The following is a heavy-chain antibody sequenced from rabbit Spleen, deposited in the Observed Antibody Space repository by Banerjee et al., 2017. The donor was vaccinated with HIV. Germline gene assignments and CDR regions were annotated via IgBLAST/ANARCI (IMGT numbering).Heavy chain of an antibody. J-gene: IGHJ4*01. D-gene: IGHD6-1*01. CDR3: ARVGGVGVYGYATL. V-gene: IGHV1S40*01. CDR2: IYTGSSGNI. CDR1: GFSFSNKAV. Sequence: QSLEESGGGLVQPEGSLTLTCTASGFSFSNKAVMCWVRQAPGKGLEWIACIYTGSSGNIYYATWAKGRFTISKTSSTTVTLQMTSLTAADTATYFCARVGGVGVYGYATLWGPGTLVTVS.